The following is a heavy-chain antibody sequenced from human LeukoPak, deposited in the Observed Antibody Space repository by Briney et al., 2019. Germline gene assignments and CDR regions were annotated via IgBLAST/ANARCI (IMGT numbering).Heavy chain of an antibody. D-gene: IGHD3-10*01. J-gene: IGHJ4*02. CDR3: ARDGYYGSGSYLYY. CDR2: VYYSET. Sequence: SETLSLTCTVSGGSISSISYYWGWIRQPPGKGLEWIGTVYYSETYYNPSLKSRVTISADTSKNQFSLKLSSVTAADTAVYYCARDGYYGSGSYLYYWGQGTLVTVSS. V-gene: IGHV4-39*07. CDR1: GGSISSISYY.